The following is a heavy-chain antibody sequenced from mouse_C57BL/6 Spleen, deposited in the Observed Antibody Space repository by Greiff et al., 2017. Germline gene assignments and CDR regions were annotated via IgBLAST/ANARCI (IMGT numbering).Heavy chain of an antibody. CDR3: AGYSNSTPYAMDY. CDR1: GYTFTSYW. J-gene: IGHJ4*01. D-gene: IGHD2-5*01. V-gene: IGHV1-50*01. CDR2: IDPSDSYT. Sequence: VQLQQPGAELVKPGASVKLSCKASGYTFTSYWMQWVKQRPGQGLEWIGEIDPSDSYTNYNQKFKGKATLTVDTSSSTAYMQLSSLTSEDSAVYYCAGYSNSTPYAMDYWGQGTSVTVSS.